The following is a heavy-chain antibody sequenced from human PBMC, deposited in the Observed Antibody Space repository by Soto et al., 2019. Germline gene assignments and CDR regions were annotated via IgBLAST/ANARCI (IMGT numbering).Heavy chain of an antibody. CDR3: ARFRAVRGVAFDY. CDR2: IYYSGST. Sequence: SETLSLTCTVSGGSISSYYRSWIRQPPGKGLEWIGYIYYSGSTNYNPSLKSRVTISVDTSKNQFSLKLSSVTAADTAVYYCARFRAVRGVAFDYWGQGTLVNAPQ. V-gene: IGHV4-59*01. D-gene: IGHD3-10*01. CDR1: GGSISSYY. J-gene: IGHJ4*02.